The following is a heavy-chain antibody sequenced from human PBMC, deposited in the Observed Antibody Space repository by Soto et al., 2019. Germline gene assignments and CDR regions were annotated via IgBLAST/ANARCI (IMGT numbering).Heavy chain of an antibody. D-gene: IGHD3-10*01. CDR3: AKDVWRYGTGDY. Sequence: QVQLVESGGGVVQPGRSLRLSCAASGFTFSNYGMYWVRQAPGKGLEWVAVISYDGSHEYYGDSVKGRFTISRDNSRNTMYLQMNSLRVEDTAAYYCAKDVWRYGTGDYWGQGTLVTVSS. CDR2: ISYDGSHE. J-gene: IGHJ4*02. CDR1: GFTFSNYG. V-gene: IGHV3-30*18.